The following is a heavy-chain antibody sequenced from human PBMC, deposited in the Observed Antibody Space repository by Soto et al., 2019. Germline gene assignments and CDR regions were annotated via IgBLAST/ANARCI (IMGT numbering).Heavy chain of an antibody. CDR1: GFTVSSNY. Sequence: EVQLVESGGGLVQPGGSLRLSCAASGFTVSSNYMRWVRQAPGKGLEWVSVIYSGGSTYYADSVKGRFTISRHNSKYTLYLHMNSLRAEDTAVYYCARGQSHDYGDYDYYYYYMDVWGKGTTDTVSS. V-gene: IGHV3-53*04. D-gene: IGHD4-17*01. J-gene: IGHJ6*03. CDR3: ARGQSHDYGDYDYYYYYMDV. CDR2: IYSGGST.